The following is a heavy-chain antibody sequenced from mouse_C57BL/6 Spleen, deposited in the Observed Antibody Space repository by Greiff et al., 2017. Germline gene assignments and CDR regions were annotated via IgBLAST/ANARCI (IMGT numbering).Heavy chain of an antibody. V-gene: IGHV1-53*01. CDR3: ASARGGGYYFYYAMDY. D-gene: IGHD2-3*01. CDR1: GYTFTSYW. CDR2: INPSNGGT. J-gene: IGHJ4*01. Sequence: QVQLQQPGTELVKPGASVKLSCKASGYTFTSYWMHWVKQRPGQGLEWIGNINPSNGGTNYNEKFQSKATLTVDKSSSTAYMQLSSLTSEDSAVYYCASARGGGYYFYYAMDYWGQGTSVTVSS.